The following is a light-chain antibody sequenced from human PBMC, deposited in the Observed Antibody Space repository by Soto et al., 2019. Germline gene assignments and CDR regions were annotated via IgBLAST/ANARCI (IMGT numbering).Light chain of an antibody. CDR2: DVT. Sequence: QSALTQPASVSGSPGQSITISCTGTNSDVGGYNYVSWHQQHPGKAPKLMIYDVTNRPSGVSSRFSGSTSGNTASLTVSGLQAEDEADYYCSSYTSTTLVVFGGGTKLTVL. CDR3: SSYTSTTLVV. J-gene: IGLJ2*01. CDR1: NSDVGGYNY. V-gene: IGLV2-14*01.